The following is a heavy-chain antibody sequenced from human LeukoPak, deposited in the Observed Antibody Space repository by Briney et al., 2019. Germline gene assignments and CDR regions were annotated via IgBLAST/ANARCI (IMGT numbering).Heavy chain of an antibody. CDR3: AREGNYYDSSGYYPSREYYYYGMDV. Sequence: GGSLRLSCAASGFTFSSYAMHWVRQAPGKGLEWVAVISYDGSNKYYADSVKGRFTISRDNAKNSLYLQMNSLRAEDTAVYYCAREGNYYDSSGYYPSREYYYYGMDVWGQGTTVTVSS. V-gene: IGHV3-30-3*01. CDR2: ISYDGSNK. J-gene: IGHJ6*02. CDR1: GFTFSSYA. D-gene: IGHD3-22*01.